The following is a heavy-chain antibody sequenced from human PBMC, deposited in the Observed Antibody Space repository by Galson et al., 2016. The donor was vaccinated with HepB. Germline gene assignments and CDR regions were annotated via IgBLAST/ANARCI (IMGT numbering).Heavy chain of an antibody. Sequence: SLRLSCAASGFTFSDYAMHWIRQAPGKGLEWVSYISSSGSTIYYADSVKGRFTISRDNARNSLYLQMNSLRAEDTAVYFCARGHQLLWNGLDVWGQGTTVTVS. CDR1: GFTFSDYA. V-gene: IGHV3-11*01. D-gene: IGHD3-10*01. J-gene: IGHJ6*02. CDR3: ARGHQLLWNGLDV. CDR2: ISSSGSTI.